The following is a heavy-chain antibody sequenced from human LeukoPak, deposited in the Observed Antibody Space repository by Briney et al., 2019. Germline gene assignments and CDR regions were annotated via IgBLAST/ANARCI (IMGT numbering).Heavy chain of an antibody. CDR3: TKSGYGGNSEFDY. J-gene: IGHJ4*02. V-gene: IGHV3-9*01. CDR2: ISWNSGSI. Sequence: GGSLRLSCAASGFTVSSNYMSWVRQAPGKGLEWVSGISWNSGSIGYADSVKGRFTISRDNAKNSLYLQMNSLRAEDTALYYCTKSGYGGNSEFDYWGQGTLVTVSS. CDR1: GFTVSSNY. D-gene: IGHD4-23*01.